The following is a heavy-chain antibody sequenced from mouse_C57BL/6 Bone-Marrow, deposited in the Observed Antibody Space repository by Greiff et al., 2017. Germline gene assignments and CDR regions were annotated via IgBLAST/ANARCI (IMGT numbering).Heavy chain of an antibody. CDR2: ISYDGSN. CDR3: APHSNLYWYFDV. J-gene: IGHJ1*03. D-gene: IGHD2-5*01. CDR1: GYSITSGYY. V-gene: IGHV3-6*01. Sequence: VQLKESGPGLVKPSQSLSLTCSVTGYSITSGYYWNWIRQFPGNKLEWMGYISYDGSNNYNPSLKNRISITRDTSKNQFFLKLNSVTTEDTATYYCAPHSNLYWYFDVWGTGTTVTVSS.